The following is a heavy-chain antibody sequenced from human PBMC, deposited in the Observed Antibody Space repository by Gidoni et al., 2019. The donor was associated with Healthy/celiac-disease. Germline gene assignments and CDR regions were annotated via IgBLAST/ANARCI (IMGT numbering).Heavy chain of an antibody. V-gene: IGHV1-69*01. CDR2: IIPIFGTA. CDR3: ARDWCSGGSCDAYYYYYGMDV. Sequence: QVQLVHSGAEVKKPGSSVKVSCKASGGTFSSYAIRWVRQAPGQGLEWMGGIIPIFGTANYAQKFQGRVTITADESTSTAYMELSSLRSEDTAVYYCARDWCSGGSCDAYYYYYGMDVWGQGTTVTVSS. D-gene: IGHD2-15*01. J-gene: IGHJ6*02. CDR1: GGTFSSYA.